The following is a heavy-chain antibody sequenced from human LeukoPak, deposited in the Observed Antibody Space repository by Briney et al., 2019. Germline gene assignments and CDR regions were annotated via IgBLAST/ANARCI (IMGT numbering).Heavy chain of an antibody. V-gene: IGHV3-11*01. Sequence: KTGGSLRLSCAASGFTFSDYYMSWIRQAPGKGLEWVSYIISSGSITYYADSVKGRFTISRDNAKNSLYLQMNSLRAEDTAVYYCARGRDGNIYDAFDIWGQGTMVTVSS. CDR1: GFTFSDYY. D-gene: IGHD5-24*01. CDR2: IISSGSIT. CDR3: ARGRDGNIYDAFDI. J-gene: IGHJ3*02.